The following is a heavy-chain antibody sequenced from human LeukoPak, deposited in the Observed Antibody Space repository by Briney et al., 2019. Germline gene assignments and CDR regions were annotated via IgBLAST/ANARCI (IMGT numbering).Heavy chain of an antibody. CDR1: GFTFSSYA. V-gene: IGHV3-23*01. D-gene: IGHD6-19*01. CDR2: ISGSGGST. Sequence: GGSLRLSCAASGFTFSSYAMSWVRQAPGKRLEWVSAISGSGGSTYYADSVKGRFTISRDNSKNTLYLQMNSLRAEDTAVYYCAKDVSYSSGWYYFDYWGQGTLVTVSS. CDR3: AKDVSYSSGWYYFDY. J-gene: IGHJ4*02.